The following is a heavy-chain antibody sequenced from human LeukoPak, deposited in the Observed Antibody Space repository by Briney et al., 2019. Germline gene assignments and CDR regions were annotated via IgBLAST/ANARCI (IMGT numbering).Heavy chain of an antibody. CDR1: GFAFSNYW. CDR3: ASTYDYDSSGYYPFDY. CDR2: INSNGRST. J-gene: IGHJ4*02. D-gene: IGHD3-22*01. V-gene: IGHV3-74*01. Sequence: GGSLRLSCAASGFAFSNYWMHWLRQAPGKELVWVSRINSNGRSTSYADSVKGRFTISRDNAKNTVYLQMNSLRAEDTAVCYCASTYDYDSSGYYPFDYWGQGTRVTVSS.